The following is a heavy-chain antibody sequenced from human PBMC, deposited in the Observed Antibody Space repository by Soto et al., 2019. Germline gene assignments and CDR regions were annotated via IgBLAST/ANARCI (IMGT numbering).Heavy chain of an antibody. CDR3: AKDLGLDHYYYYYDMDV. CDR1: GFTFRCYD. V-gene: IGHV3-23*01. D-gene: IGHD3-16*01. Sequence: PGGSLRLSCAASGFTFRCYDMCWVRQAPGKGLEWVSSISGSGGTTYYADSVKGRFTISRDNSKNTLYLQMNRLRAEDTAVYYCAKDLGLDHYYYYYDMDVWGQGTTVTVSS. CDR2: ISGSGGTT. J-gene: IGHJ6*02.